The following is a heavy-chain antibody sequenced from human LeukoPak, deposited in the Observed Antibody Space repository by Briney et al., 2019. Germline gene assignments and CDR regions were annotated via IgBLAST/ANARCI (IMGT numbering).Heavy chain of an antibody. CDR2: IWYDRSNK. V-gene: IGHV3-30*02. J-gene: IGHJ4*02. Sequence: GGSLRLSCVASGFTFSSYGVQWVRQAPERGLEWVAFIWYDRSNKYYAESVKGRFTISRDNSKSTLYLQMNTLRAEDTAVYYCAKSYSYGYDYWGQGTLVTVSS. CDR1: GFTFSSYG. CDR3: AKSYSYGYDY. D-gene: IGHD5-18*01.